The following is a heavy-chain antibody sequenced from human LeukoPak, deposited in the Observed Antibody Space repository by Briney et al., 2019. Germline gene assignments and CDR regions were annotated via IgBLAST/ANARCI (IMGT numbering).Heavy chain of an antibody. Sequence: GGSLRLSCAASGFTFSSYSMNWVRQAPGKGLEWVSSINRNRSYKYYADSVKGRFTISRDNAYNSLYMQLHILRAEDTAVYYCARDLWAVVPAAIYWFDRWDQGTLVTVSS. V-gene: IGHV3-21*01. J-gene: IGHJ5*02. D-gene: IGHD2-2*01. CDR2: INRNRSYK. CDR1: GFTFSSYS. CDR3: ARDLWAVVPAAIYWFDR.